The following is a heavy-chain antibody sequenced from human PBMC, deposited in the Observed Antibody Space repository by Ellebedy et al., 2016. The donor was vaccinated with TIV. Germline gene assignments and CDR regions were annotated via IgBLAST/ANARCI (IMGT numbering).Heavy chain of an antibody. CDR2: IFHSGTN. CDR3: ARDPALPRGRFDT. CDR1: GYPIGSGYY. J-gene: IGHJ5*02. V-gene: IGHV4-38-2*02. Sequence: MPSETLSLTCAVSGYPIGSGYYWGWILQAPGKGLELIGSIFHSGTNYYNPSLKSRVTVSVDTSKNQFSLNLSSVTAADTAVYYCARDPALPRGRFDTWGQGTLVTVSS.